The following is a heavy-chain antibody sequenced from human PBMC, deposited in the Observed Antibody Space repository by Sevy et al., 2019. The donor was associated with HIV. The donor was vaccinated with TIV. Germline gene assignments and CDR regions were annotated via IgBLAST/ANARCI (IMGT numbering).Heavy chain of an antibody. CDR1: GFTFSRYS. J-gene: IGHJ3*02. CDR3: ARNIVLVPAAIDVAFDI. D-gene: IGHD2-2*01. Sequence: GSLRLSCAASGFTFSRYSMNWVRQAPGKGLEWVSYISSSSTTLYFADSVKGRFTISRDNAKNSLYLQMNSLRDEDTAVYYCARNIVLVPAAIDVAFDIWGQGTMVTVS. V-gene: IGHV3-48*02. CDR2: ISSSSTTL.